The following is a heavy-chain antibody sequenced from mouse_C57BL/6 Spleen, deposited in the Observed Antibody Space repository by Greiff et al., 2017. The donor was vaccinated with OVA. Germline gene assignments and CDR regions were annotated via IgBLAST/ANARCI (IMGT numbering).Heavy chain of an antibody. CDR1: GYSITSGYY. Sequence: VQLKESGPGLVKPSQSLSLTCSVTGYSITSGYYWNWIRQFPGNKLEWMGYISYDGSNNYNPSLKNRISITRDTSKNQFFLKLNSVTTEDTATYDCAKGLRREYYFDYWGQGTTLTVSS. D-gene: IGHD2-4*01. CDR2: ISYDGSN. V-gene: IGHV3-6*01. J-gene: IGHJ2*01. CDR3: AKGLRREYYFDY.